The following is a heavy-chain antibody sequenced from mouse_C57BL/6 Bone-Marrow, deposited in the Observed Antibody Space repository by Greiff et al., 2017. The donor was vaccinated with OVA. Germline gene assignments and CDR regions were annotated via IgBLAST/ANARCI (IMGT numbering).Heavy chain of an antibody. CDR3: ARRIYYYGSSCCPWYFDV. J-gene: IGHJ1*03. Sequence: VQLQQSGPVLVKPGASVKMSCKASGYTFTDYYMNWVKQSHGKSLEWIGVINPYNGGTSYNQKFKGKATLTVDKSSSTAYMELNSLTSEDSAVYYCARRIYYYGSSCCPWYFDVWGTGTTVTVSS. CDR1: GYTFTDYY. D-gene: IGHD1-1*01. CDR2: INPYNGGT. V-gene: IGHV1-19*01.